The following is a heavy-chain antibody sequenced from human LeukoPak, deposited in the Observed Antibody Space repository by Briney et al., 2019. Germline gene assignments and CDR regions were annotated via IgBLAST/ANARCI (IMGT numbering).Heavy chain of an antibody. CDR3: ARSAGMGPSEIINYYYYGMDV. J-gene: IGHJ6*02. V-gene: IGHV1-2*02. CDR2: INPNSGGT. Sequence: AASVKVSCKASGYTFTGYYMHWVRQAPGQGLEWMGWINPNSGGTNYAQKFQGRVTMTRDTSISTVYMELSRLRSDDTAVYYCARSAGMGPSEIINYYYYGMDVWGQGTMVTVSS. D-gene: IGHD1-26*01. CDR1: GYTFTGYY.